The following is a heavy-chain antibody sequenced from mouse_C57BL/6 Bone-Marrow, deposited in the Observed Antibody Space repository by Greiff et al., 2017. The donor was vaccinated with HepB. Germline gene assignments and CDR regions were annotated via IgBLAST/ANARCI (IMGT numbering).Heavy chain of an antibody. CDR2: INPNNGGT. Sequence: EVQLQQSGPELVKPGASVKISCKASGYTFTDYYMNWVKQSHGKSLEWIGDINPNNGGTSYNQKFKGKATLTVDKSSSTAYMELRSLTSEDSAVYYCARKGYYGSSYWGQGTTLTVSS. CDR3: ARKGYYGSSY. V-gene: IGHV1-26*01. J-gene: IGHJ2*01. D-gene: IGHD1-1*01. CDR1: GYTFTDYY.